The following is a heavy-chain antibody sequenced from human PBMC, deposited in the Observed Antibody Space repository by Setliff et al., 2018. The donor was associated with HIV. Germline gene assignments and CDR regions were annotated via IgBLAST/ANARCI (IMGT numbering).Heavy chain of an antibody. V-gene: IGHV4-59*01. CDR3: ARAVNFDY. D-gene: IGHD6-19*01. CDR2: IYTSGST. J-gene: IGHJ4*02. CDR1: GGSISSYY. Sequence: SETLSLTCTVSGGSISSYYWSWIRQPPGKGLEWIGYIYTSGSTNYNPSLKSRVTISVDTSRNQFSLKLTSVTAADTAIYYCARAVNFDYWGQGTQVTVSS.